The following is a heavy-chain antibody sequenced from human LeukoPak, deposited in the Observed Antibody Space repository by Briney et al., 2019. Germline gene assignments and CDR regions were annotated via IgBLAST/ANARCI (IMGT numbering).Heavy chain of an antibody. Sequence: PGESLKISCKGSGYSFTSYWIGWVRQMPGKGLEWMGIIYPGDSDTRYSPSFQGQVTISADKSISTAYLQWSSLKASDTAMYYCARHPSLFYCSSTSCYLNWFDPWGQGTLVTVSS. J-gene: IGHJ5*02. CDR2: IYPGDSDT. V-gene: IGHV5-51*01. CDR1: GYSFTSYW. D-gene: IGHD2-2*01. CDR3: ARHPSLFYCSSTSCYLNWFDP.